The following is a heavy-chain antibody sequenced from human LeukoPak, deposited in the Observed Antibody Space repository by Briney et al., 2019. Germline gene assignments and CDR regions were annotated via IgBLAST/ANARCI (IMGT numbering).Heavy chain of an antibody. Sequence: QAGGSLRLSCAASGFTFSSYWMSWVRQAPGKGLEWVANIKQDGSEKYYVDSVKGRFTISRDNAKNSLYLQMNSLRAEDTAVYYCARDRSEYYGSGSYFDYWGQGTLVTVSS. CDR2: IKQDGSEK. CDR1: GFTFSSYW. J-gene: IGHJ4*02. V-gene: IGHV3-7*01. CDR3: ARDRSEYYGSGSYFDY. D-gene: IGHD3-10*01.